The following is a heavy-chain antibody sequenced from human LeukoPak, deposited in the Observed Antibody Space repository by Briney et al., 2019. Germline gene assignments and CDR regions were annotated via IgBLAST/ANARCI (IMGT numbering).Heavy chain of an antibody. CDR3: ARDPVGYCTNGVCSYFDY. J-gene: IGHJ4*02. CDR1: GFTFSSYG. CDR2: ISYDGSNK. Sequence: PGGSLRLSCAASGFTFSSYGMHWVRQAPGKGLEWVAVISYDGSNKYYADSVKGRFTISRDNSKNTLYLQMNSLRAEDTAVYYCARDPVGYCTNGVCSYFDYWGQGTLVTVSS. V-gene: IGHV3-30*03. D-gene: IGHD2-8*01.